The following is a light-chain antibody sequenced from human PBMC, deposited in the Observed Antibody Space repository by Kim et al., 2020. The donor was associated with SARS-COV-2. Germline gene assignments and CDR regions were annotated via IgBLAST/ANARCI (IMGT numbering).Light chain of an antibody. CDR3: QHYNGSPLT. V-gene: IGKV3-20*01. Sequence: SPGERATLSCRASQSVSSSYLAWYQQKPGQAPRLLIYGASSRATGIPDRFSGSGSGTEFTLTISRLEPEDFAVYYCQHYNGSPLTFGQGTKVDIK. J-gene: IGKJ1*01. CDR1: QSVSSSY. CDR2: GAS.